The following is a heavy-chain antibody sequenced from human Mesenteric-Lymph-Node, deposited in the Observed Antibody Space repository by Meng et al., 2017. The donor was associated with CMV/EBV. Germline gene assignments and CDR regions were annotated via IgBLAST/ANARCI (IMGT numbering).Heavy chain of an antibody. CDR2: IHHSGST. V-gene: IGHV4-34*01. J-gene: IGHJ5*02. Sequence: QGQILRGGEGVLKPSETLSLTSAVYGGSFSGYNWNWIRQPQGKGLEWIGEIHHSGSTNYNPSLKSRVTISVDTSKNQFSLKVTSVTAADTAVYYCASGVGSGSSNWFDPWGQGTLVTVSS. CDR1: GGSFSGYN. CDR3: ASGVGSGSSNWFDP. D-gene: IGHD3-10*01.